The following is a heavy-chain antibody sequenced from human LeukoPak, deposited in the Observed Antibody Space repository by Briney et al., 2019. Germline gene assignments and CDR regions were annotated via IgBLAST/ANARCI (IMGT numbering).Heavy chain of an antibody. J-gene: IGHJ4*02. CDR2: ISYDGSNK. D-gene: IGHD3-9*01. CDR3: AKDLGLVLRYFDWMFDY. V-gene: IGHV3-30*18. CDR1: GFTFSSYG. Sequence: GGSLRLSCAASGFTFSSYGMHWVRQAPGKGLEWVAVISYDGSNKYYADSVKGRLTISRDNSKNTLYLQMNSLRAEDTAVYYCAKDLGLVLRYFDWMFDYWGQGTLVTVSS.